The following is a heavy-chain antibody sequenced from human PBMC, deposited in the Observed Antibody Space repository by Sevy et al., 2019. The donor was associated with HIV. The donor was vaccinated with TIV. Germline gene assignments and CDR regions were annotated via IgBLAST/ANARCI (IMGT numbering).Heavy chain of an antibody. CDR2: IYATNYGSGGGT. J-gene: IGHJ3*02. D-gene: IGHD3-22*01. Sequence: GGSLRLSCKPSGFTFISYAMNWVRQVPGKGLDWVSTIYATNYGSGGGTYYADSVKGRFTISRDTSKTTVYLQMNSLRTEDTAIYYCAGGRYDSSGSFDAVDIWGQGTMVTVSS. CDR3: AGGRYDSSGSFDAVDI. V-gene: IGHV3-23*01. CDR1: GFTFISYA.